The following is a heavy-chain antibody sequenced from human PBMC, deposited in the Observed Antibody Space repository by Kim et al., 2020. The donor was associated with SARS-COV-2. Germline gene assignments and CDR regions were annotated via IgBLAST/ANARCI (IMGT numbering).Heavy chain of an antibody. D-gene: IGHD3-10*01. V-gene: IGHV3-23*01. CDR2: FTGDGLS. J-gene: IGHJ4*02. CDR3: GDYYGAGSYFSY. Sequence: GGSLRLSCAASGFTFSNYGMTWVRQTPGKGLEWVSSFTGDGLSHYADSVKGRFTISRDNSKNMLYLKMNSLRAEDTAVSYCGDYYGAGSYFSYWGQGPL. CDR1: GFTFSNYG.